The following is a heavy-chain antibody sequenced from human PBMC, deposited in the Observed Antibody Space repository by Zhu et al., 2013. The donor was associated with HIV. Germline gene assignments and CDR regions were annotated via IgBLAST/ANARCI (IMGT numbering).Heavy chain of an antibody. D-gene: IGHD6-13*01. V-gene: IGHV4-38-2*01. CDR1: GYSISSGYY. CDR3: ARNWGTAKAFDI. Sequence: QVQLQESGPGLVKPSETLSLTCAVSGYSISSGYYWGYIRQPPGRGLEWIGNIYHSGNTYYNPSLRSRVTISVDTSKNQFSLKVSSVTAADTAVYYCARNWGTAKAFDIWGQGYNGHRLF. CDR2: IYHSGNT. J-gene: IGHJ3*02.